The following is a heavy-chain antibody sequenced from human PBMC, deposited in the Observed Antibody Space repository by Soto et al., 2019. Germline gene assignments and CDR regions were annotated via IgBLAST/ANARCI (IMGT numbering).Heavy chain of an antibody. CDR2: IYYSGST. Sequence: SETLSLTCTVSGGSISSGDYYWSWIRQPPGKGLEWIGYIYYSGSTYYNPSLKSRVTISVDTSKNQFSLKLSSVTAADTAVYYCARDILGGLGDYFDYWGQGTLVTVSS. V-gene: IGHV4-30-4*01. J-gene: IGHJ4*02. D-gene: IGHD1-26*01. CDR3: ARDILGGLGDYFDY. CDR1: GGSISSGDYY.